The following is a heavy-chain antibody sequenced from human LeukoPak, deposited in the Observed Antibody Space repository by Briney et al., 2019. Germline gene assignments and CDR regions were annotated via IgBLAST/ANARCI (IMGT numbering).Heavy chain of an antibody. CDR2: ISNDGNNE. V-gene: IGHV3-30*18. CDR3: AKRYSSSWNIDY. Sequence: GGSLRLSCAASGFTFSCCGMHWVRQAPGKGLEWVAVISNDGNNEYYADSVKGRFTISRDNSKNTLYLQMNSLRAEDTAVYYCAKRYSSSWNIDYWGQGTLVTVSS. CDR1: GFTFSCCG. D-gene: IGHD6-13*01. J-gene: IGHJ4*02.